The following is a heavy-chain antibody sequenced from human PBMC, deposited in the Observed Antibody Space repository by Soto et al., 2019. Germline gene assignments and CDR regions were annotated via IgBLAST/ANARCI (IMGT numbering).Heavy chain of an antibody. D-gene: IGHD3-10*01. J-gene: IGHJ6*02. CDR2: ISAYNGNT. CDR3: ARVSGSGAYYYYGMDV. V-gene: IGHV1-18*01. CDR1: GCTFSSYA. Sequence: ASVKVSCKSSGCTFSSYAISWVRQAPGQGLEWMGWISAYNGNTNYAQKLQGRVTMTTDTSTSTAYMELRSLRSDDTAVYYCARVSGSGAYYYYGMDVWGQGTTVTVSS.